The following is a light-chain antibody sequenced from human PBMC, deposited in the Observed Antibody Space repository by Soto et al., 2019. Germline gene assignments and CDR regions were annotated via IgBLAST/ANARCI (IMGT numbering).Light chain of an antibody. V-gene: IGKV3-20*01. CDR2: VAS. Sequence: EIVLTQSPGTLSLSPGERATLSCRASQRVSSRYVAWYQQKPGQAPRLLIYVASQRATGIPDRFSGSGSGTDFTLTSSRLEHEDFAVYYCQQYGSSPLTFGGGTKMEI. J-gene: IGKJ4*01. CDR3: QQYGSSPLT. CDR1: QRVSSRY.